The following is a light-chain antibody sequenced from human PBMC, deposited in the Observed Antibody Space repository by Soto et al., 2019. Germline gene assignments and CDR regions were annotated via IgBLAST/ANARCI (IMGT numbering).Light chain of an antibody. J-gene: IGKJ1*01. Sequence: DIQMTQSPSSLSASLGDRVTITCRASQGIGNYLAWYQLQPGKVPKLLIYAASTLQSGVPSRFSGSGSGTDFSLAISSLQREDVATCFCQKYDSAPRTFGQGTKVEI. CDR3: QKYDSAPRT. CDR2: AAS. CDR1: QGIGNY. V-gene: IGKV1-27*01.